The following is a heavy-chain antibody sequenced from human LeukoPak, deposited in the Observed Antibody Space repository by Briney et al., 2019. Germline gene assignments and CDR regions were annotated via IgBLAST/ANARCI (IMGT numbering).Heavy chain of an antibody. CDR3: AKDMTTRGAFDI. J-gene: IGHJ3*02. V-gene: IGHV3-23*01. Sequence: GGSLRLSCAASGFASSSYVINWVRQAPGKGLEWVSAIGGTGRTYYADPVKGRFTISRDNSKNTVFLQMNSLRAEDTAIFYCAKDMTTRGAFDIWGQGTMVTVSS. CDR2: IGGTGRT. D-gene: IGHD1-1*01. CDR1: GFASSSYV.